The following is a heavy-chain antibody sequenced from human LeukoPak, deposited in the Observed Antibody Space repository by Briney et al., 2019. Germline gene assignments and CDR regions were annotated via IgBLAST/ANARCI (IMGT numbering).Heavy chain of an antibody. CDR3: AREPALYYFDY. D-gene: IGHD2-2*01. Sequence: SETLSLTCTVSGDSITSYHWSWIRQPPGKGPEWIGFIHYTGTTNYSPSLRSRVTISVDTSKNQFSLKLSSVTAADTAVYYCAREPALYYFDYWGQGTLVTVSS. CDR1: GDSITSYH. CDR2: IHYTGTT. J-gene: IGHJ4*02. V-gene: IGHV4-59*12.